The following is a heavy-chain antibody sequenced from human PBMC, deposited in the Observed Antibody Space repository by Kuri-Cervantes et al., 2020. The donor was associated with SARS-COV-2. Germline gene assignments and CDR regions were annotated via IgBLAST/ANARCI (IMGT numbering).Heavy chain of an antibody. CDR2: ISAYNGNT. J-gene: IGHJ4*02. Sequence: ASVKVSCKASGYTFTSYGISWVRQAPGQGLEWMGWISAYNGNTNYAQKLQGRVTMTTDTSTSTAYMELRSLRSDDTAVYYCARDLLTHTTIFGVVIIPNTSFDYWGQGTLVTVSS. CDR3: ARDLLTHTTIFGVVIIPNTSFDY. D-gene: IGHD3-3*01. V-gene: IGHV1-18*01. CDR1: GYTFTSYG.